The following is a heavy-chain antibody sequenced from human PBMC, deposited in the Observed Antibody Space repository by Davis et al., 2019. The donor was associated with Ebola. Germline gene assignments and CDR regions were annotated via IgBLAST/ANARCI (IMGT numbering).Heavy chain of an antibody. CDR1: GFTFSSYS. J-gene: IGHJ6*02. Sequence: GESLKISCAASGFTFSSYSMNWVRQAPGKGLEWVSSISSSSSYIYYADSVKGRFTISRDNAKNSLYLQMNSLRAEDTAVYYCARERGYCSSTHNPYGWCRMDVWGQGTTVTVSS. CDR3: ARERGYCSSTHNPYGWCRMDV. CDR2: ISSSSSYI. V-gene: IGHV3-21*01. D-gene: IGHD2-2*01.